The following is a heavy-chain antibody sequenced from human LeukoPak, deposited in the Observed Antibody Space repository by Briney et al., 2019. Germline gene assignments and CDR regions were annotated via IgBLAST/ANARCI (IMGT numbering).Heavy chain of an antibody. Sequence: GGSLRLSCVATGFTFSSYWMSWVRQAPGKGLEWVANIKQDGSEKYYVDSVKGRFTISRDNAKNSLYLQMNSLRAEDTAVYYCARDHYDILTGPDYWGQGTLVTVSS. CDR2: IKQDGSEK. J-gene: IGHJ4*02. D-gene: IGHD3-9*01. CDR3: ARDHYDILTGPDY. V-gene: IGHV3-7*03. CDR1: GFTFSSYW.